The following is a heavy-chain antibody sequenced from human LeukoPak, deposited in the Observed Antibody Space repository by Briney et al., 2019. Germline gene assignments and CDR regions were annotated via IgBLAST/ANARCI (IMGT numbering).Heavy chain of an antibody. Sequence: GGSLRLSCAASGFIFNDYYMGWIRQAPGRGLEWVAYIANSGPTVFYIDSVRGRFTISRDNAKNSLYLQMNSLRAEDTAVYYCARDLGYLGGYYYYDYMDVWGRGTTVTISS. V-gene: IGHV3-11*01. CDR3: ARDLGYLGGYYYYDYMDV. CDR2: IANSGPTV. CDR1: GFIFNDYY. D-gene: IGHD3-16*01. J-gene: IGHJ6*03.